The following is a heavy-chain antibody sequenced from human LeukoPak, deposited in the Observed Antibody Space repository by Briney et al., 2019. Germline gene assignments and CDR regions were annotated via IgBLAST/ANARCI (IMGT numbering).Heavy chain of an antibody. V-gene: IGHV1-8*02. Sequence: GASVKVSCKASGYTFTSYGISWVRQATGQGLEWMGWMNPNSGNTGYAQKFQGRVTMTRNTSISTAYMELSSLRSEDTAVYYCARAWVIARLGDALDMWGQGTMVTVYS. J-gene: IGHJ3*02. D-gene: IGHD7-27*01. CDR3: ARAWVIARLGDALDM. CDR1: GYTFTSYG. CDR2: MNPNSGNT.